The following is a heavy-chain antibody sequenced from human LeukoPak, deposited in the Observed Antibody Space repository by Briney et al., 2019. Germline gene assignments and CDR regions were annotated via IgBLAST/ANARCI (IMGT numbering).Heavy chain of an antibody. V-gene: IGHV3-48*03. CDR3: AELGITMIGGV. CDR2: ISSRGSTI. CDR1: GFTFSSYE. J-gene: IGHJ6*01. Sequence: PGGSLRLSCAASGFTFSSYEMNWVRQALGKRLGWVSYISSRGSTIYSADTVKGRFTISRDKATSTLYLRMNRLRAQETAVYYCAELGITMIGGVWGKGSTVTIYS. D-gene: IGHD3-10*02.